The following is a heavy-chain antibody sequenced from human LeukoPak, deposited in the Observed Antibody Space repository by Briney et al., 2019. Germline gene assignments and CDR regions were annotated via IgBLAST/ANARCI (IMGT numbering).Heavy chain of an antibody. CDR3: AKAGTGTNMIFDY. CDR1: GFTFSSYA. J-gene: IGHJ4*02. D-gene: IGHD1-1*01. Sequence: GGSLRLSRAASGFTFSSYAMSWVRQAPAKGLEWVSALSSSGGDTFYADSVKGRFTISRDTSKNTLYLQMYSLRAEDTAVYYCAKAGTGTNMIFDYWGQGTLVTVSS. CDR2: LSSSGGDT. V-gene: IGHV3-23*01.